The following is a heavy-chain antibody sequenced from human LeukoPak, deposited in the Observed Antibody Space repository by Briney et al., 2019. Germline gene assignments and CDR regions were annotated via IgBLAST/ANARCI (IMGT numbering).Heavy chain of an antibody. D-gene: IGHD6-13*01. CDR2: IYYSGST. J-gene: IGHJ3*02. CDR3: TAAGIGAFDI. CDR1: GGSISSSSYY. Sequence: SETLSLTCTVSGGSISSSSYYWGWIRQPPGKGLEWIGSIYYSGSTYYNPSLKSRVTISVDTSKNQFSLKLSSVTAADTAVYYCTAAGIGAFDIWGQGPMVPVSS. V-gene: IGHV4-39*01.